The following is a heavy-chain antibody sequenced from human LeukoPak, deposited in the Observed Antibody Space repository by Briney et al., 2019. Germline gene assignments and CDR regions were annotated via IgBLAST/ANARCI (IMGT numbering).Heavy chain of an antibody. CDR3: ARLAFGGTGLDY. CDR2: ISYTGST. V-gene: IGHV4-59*12. D-gene: IGHD3-16*01. CDR1: GGSITNYY. J-gene: IGHJ4*02. Sequence: SETLSLTCIVSGGSITNYYWSWIRQPPGKGLEWIGYISYTGSTNYNPSLKSRVTISLDTSKNQFSLKLSSVTAADTAVYYCARLAFGGTGLDYWGQGTLVTVSS.